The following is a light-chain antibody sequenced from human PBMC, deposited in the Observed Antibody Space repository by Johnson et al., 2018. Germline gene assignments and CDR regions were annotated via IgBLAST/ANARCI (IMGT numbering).Light chain of an antibody. Sequence: QSVLTQPPSVSAAPGQKVTISCSGSSSNIGNNYVSWYQQLPGTAPKLLIYENNKRPSGILDRFSGSKSGTSATLGITGLQTWYEADYYCGTWDSSLSAGNVFGTGTKVTVL. CDR3: GTWDSSLSAGNV. CDR1: SSNIGNNY. J-gene: IGLJ1*01. CDR2: ENN. V-gene: IGLV1-51*02.